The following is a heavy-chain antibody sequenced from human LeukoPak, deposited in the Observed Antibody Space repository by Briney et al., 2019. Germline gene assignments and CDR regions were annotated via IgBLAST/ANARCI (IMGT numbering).Heavy chain of an antibody. Sequence: SXXVSCKASGYTFTSYGISWVRQAPGQGLEWMGWISAYNGNTNYAQKLQGRVTMTTDTSTSTAYMELRSLRSDDTAVYYCARSYYDSSGCPFAYWGQGTLVTVSS. CDR1: GYTFTSYG. CDR3: ARSYYDSSGCPFAY. CDR2: ISAYNGNT. V-gene: IGHV1-18*01. J-gene: IGHJ4*02. D-gene: IGHD3-22*01.